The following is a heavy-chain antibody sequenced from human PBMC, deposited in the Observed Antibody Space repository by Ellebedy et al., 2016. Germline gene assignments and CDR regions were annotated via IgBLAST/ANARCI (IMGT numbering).Heavy chain of an antibody. D-gene: IGHD1-14*01. CDR3: ARSGRGAVDY. J-gene: IGHJ4*02. CDR1: GFTFSSYA. V-gene: IGHV3-30-3*01. CDR2: ISYDGSNK. Sequence: GGSLRLSXAASGFTFSSYAMHWVRQAPGKGLEWVAVISYDGSNKYYADSVKGRFTISRDNSKNTLYLQMNSLRAEDTAVYYCARSGRGAVDYWGQGTLVTVSS.